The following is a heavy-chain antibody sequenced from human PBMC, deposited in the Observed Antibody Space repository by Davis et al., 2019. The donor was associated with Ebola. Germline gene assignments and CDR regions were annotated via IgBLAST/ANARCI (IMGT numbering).Heavy chain of an antibody. CDR3: AKDMGDCSGGSCYYFDY. CDR2: INGDGSRI. D-gene: IGHD2-15*01. Sequence: PGGSLRLSCAASGFTFSSYWMHWVRQVPGKRLVWVSRINGDGSRITYADSVKGRFTISRDNAKNTLYLQMNSLRAEDTALYYCAKDMGDCSGGSCYYFDYWGQGTLVTVSS. V-gene: IGHV3-74*01. CDR1: GFTFSSYW. J-gene: IGHJ4*02.